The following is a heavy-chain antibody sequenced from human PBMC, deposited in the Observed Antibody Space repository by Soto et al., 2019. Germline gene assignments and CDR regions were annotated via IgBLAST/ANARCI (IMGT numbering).Heavy chain of an antibody. CDR1: GYNFTNYW. V-gene: IGHV5-51*01. D-gene: IGHD1-7*01. Sequence: GESLKISCKGSGYNFTNYWIGLVRQMPGKGLEYMGIIYPGYSDTRYSPSFQGQVTVSADKSINTAYLLWSSLKASDTAMYYCARRTTGTTSYGMDVWGQGTTVTVSS. CDR3: ARRTTGTTSYGMDV. CDR2: IYPGYSDT. J-gene: IGHJ6*02.